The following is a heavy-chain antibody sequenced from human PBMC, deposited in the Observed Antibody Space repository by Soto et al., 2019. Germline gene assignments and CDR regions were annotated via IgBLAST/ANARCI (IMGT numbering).Heavy chain of an antibody. V-gene: IGHV1-18*01. J-gene: IGHJ5*02. D-gene: IGHD1-1*01. Sequence: ASVKVSCKASGYTFTSYAMHWVRQAPGQGLEWMGWISVYNGNTNYAQKLQGRVTMTTDTSTSTAYMELRSLRSDDTAVYYCARESWNAPTPYNWFGPWGQGTLVTVSS. CDR2: ISVYNGNT. CDR1: GYTFTSYA. CDR3: ARESWNAPTPYNWFGP.